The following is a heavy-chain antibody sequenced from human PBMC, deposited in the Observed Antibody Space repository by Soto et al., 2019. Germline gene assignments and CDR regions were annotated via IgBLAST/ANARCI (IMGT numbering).Heavy chain of an antibody. J-gene: IGHJ3*02. Sequence: PGGSLRLSCAASGFIFSSYGMNWVRQAPGKGLEWVAVMSFDGSIKYYADSVKGRFTISRDNSKNTLYLQMNILRAEDTAVYYCATIAVPPAFDSWGQGTMVTV. D-gene: IGHD6-19*01. CDR3: ATIAVPPAFDS. V-gene: IGHV3-30*03. CDR1: GFIFSSYG. CDR2: MSFDGSIK.